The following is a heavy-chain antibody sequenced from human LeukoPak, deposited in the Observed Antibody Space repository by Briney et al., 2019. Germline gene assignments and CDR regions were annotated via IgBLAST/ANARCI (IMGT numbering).Heavy chain of an antibody. CDR1: GYSFTSYG. D-gene: IGHD6-19*01. CDR2: INPYNGNT. J-gene: IGHJ4*02. Sequence: ASVKVSCKASGYSFTSYGITWVRQAPGQGLEWMGWINPYNGNTNYAQKLQGRVTMTTDTSTSTAYMDLRSLRPDDTAVDYCARERSGWFFSNWGQGTLVTVSS. CDR3: ARERSGWFFSN. V-gene: IGHV1-18*01.